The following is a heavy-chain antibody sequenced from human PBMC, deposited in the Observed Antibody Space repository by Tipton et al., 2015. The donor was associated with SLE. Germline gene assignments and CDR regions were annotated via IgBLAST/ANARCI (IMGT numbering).Heavy chain of an antibody. J-gene: IGHJ3*02. D-gene: IGHD6-13*01. CDR3: TRDMEPIAASVPGGFDI. Sequence: TLSLTCAVSGYSISSGYYWGWIRQPPGKGLEWIGSIYHSGSTYYNPSLKSRVTISVDTSKNQFSLKLSSVTAADTAVYYCTRDMEPIAASVPGGFDIWGQGTMVTVSS. CDR2: IYHSGST. V-gene: IGHV4-38-2*02. CDR1: GYSISSGYY.